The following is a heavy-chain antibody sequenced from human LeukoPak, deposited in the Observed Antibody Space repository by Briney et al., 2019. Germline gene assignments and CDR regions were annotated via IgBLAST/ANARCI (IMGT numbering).Heavy chain of an antibody. Sequence: GGSLRLPCAASGFTVSDNYISWVRQAPGKGLEWVALIYSAGTTHADSVRGRFTISRDKSKNMLYLQMNSLRAEDTAVYFCARAQGGKIQLWDYYFDYWGQGTLVTVSS. J-gene: IGHJ4*02. D-gene: IGHD5-18*01. CDR2: IYSAGTT. CDR3: ARAQGGKIQLWDYYFDY. V-gene: IGHV3-66*01. CDR1: GFTVSDNY.